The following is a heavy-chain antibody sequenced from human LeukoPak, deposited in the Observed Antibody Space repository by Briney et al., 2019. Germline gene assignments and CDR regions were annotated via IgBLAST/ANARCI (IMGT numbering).Heavy chain of an antibody. CDR3: ARSDNMERTRTLWFGESFNWFDP. CDR1: GYTFTSYY. D-gene: IGHD3-10*01. CDR2: INPSGGST. J-gene: IGHJ5*02. V-gene: IGHV1-46*01. Sequence: ASVTVSCTASGYTFTSYYMHWVRQAPGQGLEWMGIINPSGGSTSYAQKFQGRVTMTRDTFTSTVYMELSSLRSEDTAVYYCARSDNMERTRTLWFGESFNWFDPWGQGTLVTVSS.